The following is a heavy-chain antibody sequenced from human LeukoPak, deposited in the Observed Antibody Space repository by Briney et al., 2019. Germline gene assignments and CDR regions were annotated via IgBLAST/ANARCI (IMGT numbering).Heavy chain of an antibody. CDR2: ISGSGGST. J-gene: IGHJ5*02. V-gene: IGHV3-23*01. CDR1: GFTFSNYW. Sequence: GGSLRLSCAASGFTFSNYWMSWVRQAPGKGLEWVSAISGSGGSTYYADSVKGRFTISRDNSKNTLYLQMNSLRAEDTAVYYCAKDSSVTTGWFDPWGQGTLVTVSS. D-gene: IGHD4-17*01. CDR3: AKDSSVTTGWFDP.